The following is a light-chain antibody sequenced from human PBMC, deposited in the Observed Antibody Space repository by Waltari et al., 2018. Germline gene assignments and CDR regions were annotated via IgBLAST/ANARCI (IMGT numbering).Light chain of an antibody. CDR2: EGD. V-gene: IGLV2-23*01. CDR1: TSDSENFNL. J-gene: IGLJ1*01. CDR3: YSYAGSSV. Sequence: QSALTQPASVSGSPGQSITISCTGTTSDSENFNLVSWYQQHPGKAPKLIIYEGDKRPSGVSDRLTVSKSGNTASLTISGLQAEDEADYFCYSYAGSSVFGTGTKVTVL.